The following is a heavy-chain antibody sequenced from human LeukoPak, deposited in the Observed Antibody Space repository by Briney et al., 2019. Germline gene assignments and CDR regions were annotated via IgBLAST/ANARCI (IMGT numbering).Heavy chain of an antibody. Sequence: TGGSLRLSCAASGFTFSSYGMSWVRQAPGKGLEWVSAISGSGGSTYYADSVKGRFTISRDNSKNTLYLQMNSLRAEDTAVYYCAGSSSPPTFDYWGQGTLVTVSS. CDR3: AGSSSPPTFDY. J-gene: IGHJ4*02. CDR2: ISGSGGST. CDR1: GFTFSSYG. V-gene: IGHV3-23*01. D-gene: IGHD2-2*01.